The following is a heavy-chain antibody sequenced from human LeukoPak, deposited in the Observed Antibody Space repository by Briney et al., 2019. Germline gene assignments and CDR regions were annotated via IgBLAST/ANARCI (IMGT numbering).Heavy chain of an antibody. D-gene: IGHD3-10*01. J-gene: IGHJ4*02. CDR2: IYPGDSDT. CDR1: AYRFTNYW. V-gene: IGHV5-51*01. CDR3: ASGSGFSGSYSNPPDY. Sequence: GESLKISCQGSAYRFTNYWIAWVRQMPGKGLEWMGIIYPGDSDTRYSPSFQGQVTISADKSISTAYLQWSSLKASDTAMYYCASGSGFSGSYSNPPDYWGQGTPVTVSS.